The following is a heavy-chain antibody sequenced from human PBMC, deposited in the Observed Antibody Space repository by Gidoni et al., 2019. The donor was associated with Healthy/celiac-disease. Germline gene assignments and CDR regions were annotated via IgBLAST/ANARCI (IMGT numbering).Heavy chain of an antibody. CDR1: SSYG. V-gene: IGHV3-33*01. J-gene: IGHJ5*02. Sequence: SSYGMHWVRQAPGKGLEWVAVIWYDGSNKYYADSVKGRFTISRDNSKNTLYLQRNSLRAEDTAVYYCARGGWFGGKDENWFDPWGQGTLVTVSS. CDR2: IWYDGSNK. D-gene: IGHD3-10*01. CDR3: ARGGWFGGKDENWFDP.